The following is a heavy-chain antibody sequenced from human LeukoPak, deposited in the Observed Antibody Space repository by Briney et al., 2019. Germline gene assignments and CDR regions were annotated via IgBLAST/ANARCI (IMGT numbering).Heavy chain of an antibody. CDR2: IIPIFGTA. J-gene: IGHJ6*03. CDR1: GGTFSIYA. D-gene: IGHD3-10*01. CDR3: ASPGSGSDYYYMDV. Sequence: SVTVSCTASGGTFSIYAISWVRQAPGQGLEWMGGIIPIFGTANYAQKFQGRVTITADESTSTAYMELSSLRSEDTAVYYCASPGSGSDYYYMDVWGKGTTVTISS. V-gene: IGHV1-69*13.